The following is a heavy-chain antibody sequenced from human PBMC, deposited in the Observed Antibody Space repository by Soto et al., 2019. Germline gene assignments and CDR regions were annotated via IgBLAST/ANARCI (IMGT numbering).Heavy chain of an antibody. D-gene: IGHD6-13*01. J-gene: IGHJ6*03. V-gene: IGHV1-18*01. CDR2: ISAYNGNT. Sequence: ASVKVACKASGYTFTSYGISWVRQAPGQGLEWMGWISAYNGNTNYAQRLQGRGTMTTDTSTSTAYMELRSLRSDDTAVYYCAREVAAGTNYYYYYYYMDVWGKGTTVTVSS. CDR1: GYTFTSYG. CDR3: AREVAAGTNYYYYYYYMDV.